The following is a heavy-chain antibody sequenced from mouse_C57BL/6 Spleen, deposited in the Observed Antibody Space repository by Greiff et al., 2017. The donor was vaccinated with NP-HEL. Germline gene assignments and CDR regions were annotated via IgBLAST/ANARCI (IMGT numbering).Heavy chain of an antibody. J-gene: IGHJ1*03. Sequence: VQLKQSGAELARPGASVKLSCKASGYTFTSYGISWVKQRTGQGLEWIGEIYPRSGNTYYNEKFKGKATLTADKSSSTAYMELRSLTSEDSAVYFCARERDYYYGSSYGYFDVWGTGTTVTVSS. V-gene: IGHV1-81*01. CDR3: ARERDYYYGSSYGYFDV. CDR1: GYTFTSYG. D-gene: IGHD1-1*01. CDR2: IYPRSGNT.